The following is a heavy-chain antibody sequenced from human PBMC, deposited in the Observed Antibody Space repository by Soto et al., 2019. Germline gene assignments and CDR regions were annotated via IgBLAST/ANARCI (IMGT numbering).Heavy chain of an antibody. J-gene: IGHJ6*02. V-gene: IGHV1-69*01. Sequence: QVLLVQSGPEVKKPGSSVKVSCKASGGTFNNYAINWVLQAPGKGLEWMGGIIPTFGTGNHAQKFQGRVTITADEWTTIANMELNSRRSEDTAIYYCASLDGTLVQGGRSSPYEMDVWGQGTTVIVSS. D-gene: IGHD3-10*01. CDR3: ASLDGTLVQGGRSSPYEMDV. CDR1: GGTFNNYA. CDR2: IIPTFGTG.